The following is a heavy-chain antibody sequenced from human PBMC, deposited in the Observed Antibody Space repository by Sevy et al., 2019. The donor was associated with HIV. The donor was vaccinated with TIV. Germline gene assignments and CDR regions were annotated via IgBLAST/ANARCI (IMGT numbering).Heavy chain of an antibody. CDR2: ISGSGGST. CDR3: ANDLIGSGYYADYYFDY. D-gene: IGHD3-22*01. V-gene: IGHV3-23*01. Sequence: GGSLRLSCAASGFTFSSYAMSWVRQAPGKGLEWVSAISGSGGSTYYEDSVKGRFPISMDNSKNTLYLQMNRLRAGDTAVYYCANDLIGSGYYADYYFDYWGQGTLVTVSS. J-gene: IGHJ4*02. CDR1: GFTFSSYA.